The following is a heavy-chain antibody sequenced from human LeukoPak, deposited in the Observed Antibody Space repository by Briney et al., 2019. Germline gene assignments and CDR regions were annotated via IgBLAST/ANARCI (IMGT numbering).Heavy chain of an antibody. J-gene: IGHJ6*02. CDR3: ARVPNYYYYGMDV. CDR1: GGSISSYY. Sequence: SETLSLTCTVSGGSISSYYWSWIRQPPGKGLEWIGYIYYSGSTNYNPSLKSRVTISVDTSKNQFSLKLSSVTAADTAVYYCARVPNYYYYGMDVWGQGTTVTVSS. CDR2: IYYSGST. V-gene: IGHV4-59*01.